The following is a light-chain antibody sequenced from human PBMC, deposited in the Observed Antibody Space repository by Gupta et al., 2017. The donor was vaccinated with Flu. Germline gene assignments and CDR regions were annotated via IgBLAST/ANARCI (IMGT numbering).Light chain of an antibody. J-gene: IGLJ2*01. CDR3: TSYTSSNTFV. V-gene: IGLV2-14*01. CDR2: EVS. CDR1: SSDVGGYNY. Sequence: QSALTQPASVSGSPGQSITISCTGTSSDVGGYNYVSWYQQPPGTAPKLMIYEVSNRPSGVSNRFSASKSGNTASLTISGLQAEDEADYYCTSYTSSNTFVFGGGTKVTVL.